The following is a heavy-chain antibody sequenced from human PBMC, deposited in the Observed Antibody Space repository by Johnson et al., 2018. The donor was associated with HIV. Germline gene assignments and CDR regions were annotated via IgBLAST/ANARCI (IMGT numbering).Heavy chain of an antibody. CDR1: GFTFSNYG. D-gene: IGHD3-10*01. V-gene: IGHV3-30*19. CDR3: ARVGWGTRGDAFDI. Sequence: QVQLVESGGGVVQPGRSLRLSCAASGFTFSNYGMHWVRQAPGKGLEWVAVISYDGSNKYYADSVKGRFTISRDNSKNTLYLQMTSLRAEDTAVYYCARVGWGTRGDAFDIWGQGTMVTVSS. J-gene: IGHJ3*02. CDR2: ISYDGSNK.